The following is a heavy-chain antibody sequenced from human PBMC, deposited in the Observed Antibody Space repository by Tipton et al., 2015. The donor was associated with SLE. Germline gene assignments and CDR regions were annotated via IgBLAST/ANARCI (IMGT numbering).Heavy chain of an antibody. CDR1: GGSVSRDY. CDR2: LYSGGSP. CDR3: ARGGHYAWFGP. Sequence: TLSLTCSVSGGSVSRDYWSWIRQPPGKGLEWIGDLYSGGSPNYNPPLKSRVTMSVDTSKNHFSLKVNSVTAADTAVYYCARGGHYAWFGPWGQGFLVTVSS. D-gene: IGHD3-3*01. J-gene: IGHJ5*02. V-gene: IGHV4-59*02.